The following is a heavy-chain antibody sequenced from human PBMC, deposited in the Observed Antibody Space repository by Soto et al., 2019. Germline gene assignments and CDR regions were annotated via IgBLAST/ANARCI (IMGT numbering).Heavy chain of an antibody. CDR2: IWYDGSNK. CDR3: ARDDKGSLIWFGELSGGMDV. J-gene: IGHJ6*01. V-gene: IGHV3-33*01. D-gene: IGHD3-10*01. Sequence: GGSLRLSCAASGFTFSSYGMHWVRQAPGKGLEWVAVIWYDGSNKYYADSVKGRFTISRDNSKNTLYLQMNSLRAEDTAVYYCARDDKGSLIWFGELSGGMDVWGQGTTVTVSS. CDR1: GFTFSSYG.